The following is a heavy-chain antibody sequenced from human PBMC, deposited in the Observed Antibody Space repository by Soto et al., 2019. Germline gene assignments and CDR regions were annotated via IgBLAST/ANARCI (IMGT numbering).Heavy chain of an antibody. J-gene: IGHJ5*02. CDR2: TSGSGFKK. CDR3: AKNQGVELVPLATVDWFDP. CDR1: GFIFENFG. Sequence: GGSLRLSCAASGFIFENFGMSWVRQAPGKGLEWISSTSGSGFKKYYADSVKGRFTISRDNSKSTVYLELNNLSAEDTAVYHCAKNQGVELVPLATVDWFDPWGQGSVVTVSS. D-gene: IGHD1-26*01. V-gene: IGHV3-23*01.